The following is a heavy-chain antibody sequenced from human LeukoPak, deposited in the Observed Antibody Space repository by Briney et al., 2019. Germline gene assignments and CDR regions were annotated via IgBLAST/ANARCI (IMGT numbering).Heavy chain of an antibody. Sequence: SETLSLTCAVYGGSFSGYYWSWIRQPPGKGLEWIGEINHSGSTNYNPSLKSRVTISVGTSKNQFSLKLSSVTAADTAVYYCARMRVTYYYDSSGPLRYFDYWGQGTLVTVSS. CDR3: ARMRVTYYYDSSGPLRYFDY. V-gene: IGHV4-34*01. J-gene: IGHJ4*02. CDR2: INHSGST. D-gene: IGHD3-22*01. CDR1: GGSFSGYY.